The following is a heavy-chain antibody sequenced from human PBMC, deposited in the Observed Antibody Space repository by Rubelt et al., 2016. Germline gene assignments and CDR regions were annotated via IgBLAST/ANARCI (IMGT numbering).Heavy chain of an antibody. Sequence: VESGGGLVKPGGSLRLSCAASGFTFSSYAMSWVRQAPGKGLEWVSTVSGSGGGTDYAASVKGRFTITRDNSKNTVYVQMNSLRAEDPAIYYCAKERGLGRGAMDVWGQGTTVTVS. D-gene: IGHD3-10*01. CDR3: AKERGLGRGAMDV. J-gene: IGHJ6*02. CDR1: GFTFSSYA. V-gene: IGHV3-23*04. CDR2: VSGSGGGT.